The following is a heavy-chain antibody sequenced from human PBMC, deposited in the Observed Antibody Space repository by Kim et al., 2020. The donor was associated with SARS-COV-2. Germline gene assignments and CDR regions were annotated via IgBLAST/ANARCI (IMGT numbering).Heavy chain of an antibody. Sequence: SETLSLTCTVSGGSISSSSYYWGWIRQPPGKGLEWIGSIYYSGSTYYNPSLKSRVTISVDTSKNQFSLKLSSVTAADTAVYYCARFDYGDYVFTGRSPDFDYWGQGTLVTVCS. CDR2: IYYSGST. D-gene: IGHD4-17*01. V-gene: IGHV4-39*01. CDR1: GGSISSSSYY. CDR3: ARFDYGDYVFTGRSPDFDY. J-gene: IGHJ4*02.